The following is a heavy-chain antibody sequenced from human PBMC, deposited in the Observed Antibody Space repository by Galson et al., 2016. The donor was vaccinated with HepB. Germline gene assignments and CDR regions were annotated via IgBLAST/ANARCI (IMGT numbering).Heavy chain of an antibody. Sequence: SLRLSCVASGFTFSSYALSWVRQAPGKGLEWVSVISGSGGTTYYADSVKGRFTISRDNSKNALYLQMNSLRAEDTAVYYCAKEPNYDFWSGHPFDYWGQGTLVTVSS. D-gene: IGHD3-3*01. J-gene: IGHJ4*02. CDR1: GFTFSSYA. CDR3: AKEPNYDFWSGHPFDY. CDR2: ISGSGGTT. V-gene: IGHV3-23*01.